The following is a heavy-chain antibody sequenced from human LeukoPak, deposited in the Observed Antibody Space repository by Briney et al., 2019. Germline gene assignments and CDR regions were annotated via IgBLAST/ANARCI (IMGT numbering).Heavy chain of an antibody. CDR3: ARVIGWDQPFDI. J-gene: IGHJ3*02. CDR1: GFTFSSYE. D-gene: IGHD1-26*01. CDR2: ISSSGSTI. V-gene: IGHV3-48*03. Sequence: GGSLTLSCAASGFTFSSYEMKCVGQAPGEGREWVSYISSSGSTIYYAHSVKGRFTISRDNAKNSLYLQMNSLRAEDTAVYYCARVIGWDQPFDIWGQGTMVTVSS.